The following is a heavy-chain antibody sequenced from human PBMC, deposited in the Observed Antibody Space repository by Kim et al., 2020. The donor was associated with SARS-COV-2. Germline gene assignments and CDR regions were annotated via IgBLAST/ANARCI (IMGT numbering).Heavy chain of an antibody. Sequence: ASVKVSCKASGYTFTSYAMNWVRQAPGQGLEWMGWINTNTGNPTYAQGFTGRFVFSLDTSVSTAYLQISSLKAEDTAVYYCARGWLSGSYGPYYYYGMDVWGQGTTVTVSS. CDR3: ARGWLSGSYGPYYYYGMDV. CDR2: INTNTGNP. J-gene: IGHJ6*02. D-gene: IGHD1-26*01. CDR1: GYTFTSYA. V-gene: IGHV7-4-1*02.